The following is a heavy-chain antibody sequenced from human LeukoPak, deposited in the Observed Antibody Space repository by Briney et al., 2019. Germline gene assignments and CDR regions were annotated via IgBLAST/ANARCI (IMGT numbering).Heavy chain of an antibody. CDR3: ARGNIDIVVVPAAIIIHYFDY. D-gene: IGHD2-2*01. CDR2: INHSGST. J-gene: IGHJ4*02. Sequence: SETLSLTCAVYGGSFSGYYWSWIRQPPGKGLEWIGEINHSGSTNYNPSLKSRVTISVDTSKSQFSLKLSSVTAADTAVYYCARGNIDIVVVPAAIIIHYFDYWGQGTLVTVSS. CDR1: GGSFSGYY. V-gene: IGHV4-34*01.